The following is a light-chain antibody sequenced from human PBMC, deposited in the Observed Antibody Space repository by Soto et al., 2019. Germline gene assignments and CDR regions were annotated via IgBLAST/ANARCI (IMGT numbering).Light chain of an antibody. J-gene: IGKJ5*01. Sequence: EIVMTQSPATLSVSPGESATLSCRASQSVNTNLAWYQQKPGQAPRLLIYGASTRATGIPARFSGSGSGTEFTLTITSLQSEDFAVFYCQQYDYWPPYTFGQGTRMEIK. V-gene: IGKV3-15*01. CDR2: GAS. CDR1: QSVNTN. CDR3: QQYDYWPPYT.